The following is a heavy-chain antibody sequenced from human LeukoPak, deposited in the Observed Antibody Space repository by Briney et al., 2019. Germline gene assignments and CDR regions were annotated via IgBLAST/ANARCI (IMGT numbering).Heavy chain of an antibody. CDR2: ISYDGSNK. V-gene: IGHV3-30*04. J-gene: IGHJ4*02. D-gene: IGHD2-2*01. Sequence: GRSLRLSCAASGFIFSSYALHWVRQAPGKGLEWVAVISYDGSNKYYADSVKGRFTISRDNSKNTLYLQMNSLRAEDTAVYYCARDWGCSSTSCYESDYFDYWGQGTLVTVSS. CDR1: GFIFSSYA. CDR3: ARDWGCSSTSCYESDYFDY.